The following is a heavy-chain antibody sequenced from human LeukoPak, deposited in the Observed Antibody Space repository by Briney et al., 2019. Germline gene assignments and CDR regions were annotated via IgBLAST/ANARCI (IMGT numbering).Heavy chain of an antibody. CDR2: ISGSGGST. V-gene: IGHV3-23*01. D-gene: IGHD6-6*01. Sequence: ASVKVSCKASGGTFSSYAMSWVRQAPGKGLEWVSAISGSGGSTYYADSVKGRFTISRDNSKNTLYLQMNSLRAEDTAVYYCAKWEYSSSGFSLWGQGTLVTVSS. J-gene: IGHJ4*02. CDR1: GGTFSSYA. CDR3: AKWEYSSSGFSL.